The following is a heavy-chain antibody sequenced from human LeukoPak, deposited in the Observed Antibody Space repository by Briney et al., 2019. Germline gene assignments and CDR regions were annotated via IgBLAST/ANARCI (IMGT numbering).Heavy chain of an antibody. CDR2: ILHNGDS. D-gene: IGHD3-10*01. Sequence: NPSETLSLTCAVSGDSISSNYWWNWVRQPPGRGLEWIGEILHNGDSNYNPSLMSRVTISLDNLKNQFSLTLTSVTAADTAVYYCARHGSGSYQAYWGQGTLVTVSS. J-gene: IGHJ4*02. V-gene: IGHV4-4*02. CDR3: ARHGSGSYQAY. CDR1: GDSISSNYW.